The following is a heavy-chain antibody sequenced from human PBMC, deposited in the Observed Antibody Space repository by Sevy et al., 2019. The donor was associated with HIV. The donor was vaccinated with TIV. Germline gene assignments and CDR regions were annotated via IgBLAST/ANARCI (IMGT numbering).Heavy chain of an antibody. CDR1: GFTFSSYA. J-gene: IGHJ4*02. CDR2: ISGSGGST. D-gene: IGHD3-22*01. CDR3: AKDPYYYDEGYFDY. Sequence: GGSLRLSCAASGFTFSSYAMSWVRQAPGKGLEWVSAISGSGGSTYYADSVKGRFTIPRDNSKNTLYLQMNSLRAEDTAVYYCAKDPYYYDEGYFDYWGQGTLVTVSS. V-gene: IGHV3-23*01.